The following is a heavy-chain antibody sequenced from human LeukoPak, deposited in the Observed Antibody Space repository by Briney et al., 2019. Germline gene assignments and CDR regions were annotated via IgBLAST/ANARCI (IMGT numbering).Heavy chain of an antibody. CDR2: ISSSGSTI. CDR1: GFTFSSYE. CDR3: ARVLPYGDYDYYFDY. Sequence: GGSLRLSCAASGFTFSSYEMNWVRQAPGKGLEWVSYISSSGSTIYYADSAKGRFTISRDNAKNSLYLQMNSLRAEDTAVYYCARVLPYGDYDYYFDYWGQGTLVTVSS. J-gene: IGHJ4*02. V-gene: IGHV3-48*03. D-gene: IGHD4-17*01.